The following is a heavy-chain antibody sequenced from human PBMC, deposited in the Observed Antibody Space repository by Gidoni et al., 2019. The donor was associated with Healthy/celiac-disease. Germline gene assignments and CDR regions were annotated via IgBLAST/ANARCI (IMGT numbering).Heavy chain of an antibody. Sequence: EVQLVESGGGLVKPGGSLRLSCAASGFTLSNAWMSWVRQAPGKGLDWVGRIKSKTDGWTTDYAAPVKGRFTISRYDSKNTLYLQMNSLKTEDTAVYYCTTEIVVVPAAPYFDYWGQGTLVTVSS. V-gene: IGHV3-15*01. J-gene: IGHJ4*02. CDR3: TTEIVVVPAAPYFDY. D-gene: IGHD2-2*01. CDR1: GFTLSNAW. CDR2: IKSKTDGWTT.